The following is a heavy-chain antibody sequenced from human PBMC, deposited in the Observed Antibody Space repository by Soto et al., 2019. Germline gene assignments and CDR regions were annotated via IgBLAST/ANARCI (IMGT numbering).Heavy chain of an antibody. CDR3: ARGGVSTRTFDY. D-gene: IGHD3-3*01. CDR2: IDPGDSYT. J-gene: IGHJ4*02. V-gene: IGHV5-10-1*01. Sequence: PGESLKVSCKGSGYSFTSYWISWVRQMPGKGLEWMGRIDPGDSYTNYSPSFQGHVTISADKSISSAYLQWSSLKASDTAMYYCARGGVSTRTFDYWGQGLPVTVS. CDR1: GYSFTSYW.